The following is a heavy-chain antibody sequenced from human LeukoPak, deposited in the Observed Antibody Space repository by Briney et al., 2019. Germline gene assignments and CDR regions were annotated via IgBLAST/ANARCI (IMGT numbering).Heavy chain of an antibody. Sequence: TGGSLRLSCAASGFTFSSYSMNWVRQAPGKGLEWVSYISSSSSTIYYADSVKGRFTISRDNAKNSLCLQMNSLRDEDTAVYYCARDQLSYDILTGYYSSYYYYYGMDVWGQGTTVTVSS. J-gene: IGHJ6*02. D-gene: IGHD3-9*01. CDR2: ISSSSSTI. CDR3: ARDQLSYDILTGYYSSYYYYYGMDV. CDR1: GFTFSSYS. V-gene: IGHV3-48*02.